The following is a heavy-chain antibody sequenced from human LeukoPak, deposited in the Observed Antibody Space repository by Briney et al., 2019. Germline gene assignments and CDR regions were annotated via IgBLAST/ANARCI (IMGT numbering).Heavy chain of an antibody. J-gene: IGHJ4*02. CDR3: ARVYRVSGYAFDY. V-gene: IGHV4-59*01. Sequence: SETLSLTCTVSGGSISSYYWSWIRQPPGKGLEWIGYIYYSGTTNYNPSLKSRVTISVDTSKNQFSLKLRSVTAADTAVYYCARVYRVSGYAFDYWGQGTLVTVSS. CDR1: GGSISSYY. CDR2: IYYSGTT. D-gene: IGHD3-9*01.